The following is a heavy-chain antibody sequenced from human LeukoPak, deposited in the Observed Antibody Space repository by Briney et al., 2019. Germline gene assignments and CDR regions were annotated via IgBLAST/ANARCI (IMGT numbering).Heavy chain of an antibody. CDR1: GFTFSSFG. CDR3: ARAGNWNQPFDY. D-gene: IGHD1-1*01. J-gene: IGHJ4*02. CDR2: ISGSGGTT. Sequence: GGSLRLSCAASGFTFSSFGMSWVRQAPGKGLEWVSAISGSGGTTFYADSVKGRFTISRDNSKNTLYLQMNSLRAEDTAVYYCARAGNWNQPFDYWGQGTLVTVSS. V-gene: IGHV3-23*01.